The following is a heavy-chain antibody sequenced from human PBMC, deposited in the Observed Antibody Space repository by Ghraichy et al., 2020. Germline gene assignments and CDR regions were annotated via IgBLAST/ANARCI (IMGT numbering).Heavy chain of an antibody. Sequence: SQTLSLTCTVSGGSISSYYWSWIRQPPGKGLEWIGYIYYSGSTNYNPSLKSRVTISVDTSKNQFSLKLSSVTAADTAVYYCARVLKRGYSYGYYYYGMDVWGLVTTVTVSS. D-gene: IGHD5-18*01. CDR3: ARVLKRGYSYGYYYYGMDV. J-gene: IGHJ6*02. CDR1: GGSISSYY. V-gene: IGHV4-59*01. CDR2: IYYSGST.